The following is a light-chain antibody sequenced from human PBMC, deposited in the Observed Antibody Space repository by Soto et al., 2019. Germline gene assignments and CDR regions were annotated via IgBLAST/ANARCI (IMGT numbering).Light chain of an antibody. CDR3: CSYAGSTTFV. CDR1: SSDVGSYNL. CDR2: EAS. Sequence: QSALTQPASISGSPGQSITISCTGTSSDVGSYNLVSWYQQHPGKAPKLIIHEASKRPSGVSSRFSASKSGNTASLTISGLPAEDEADYYCCSYAGSTTFVFGTGTKVTVL. V-gene: IGLV2-23*02. J-gene: IGLJ1*01.